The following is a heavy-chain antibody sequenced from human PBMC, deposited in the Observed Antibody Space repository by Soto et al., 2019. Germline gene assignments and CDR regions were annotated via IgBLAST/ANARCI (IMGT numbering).Heavy chain of an antibody. CDR3: ARVARAVAAPYYFDY. CDR2: IYSGGST. CDR1: GFTVSTNY. D-gene: IGHD3-10*01. J-gene: IGHJ4*02. V-gene: IGHV3-53*01. Sequence: GSLRLSCAASGFTVSTNYMTWVRQAPGKGLEWVSVIYSGGSTHYADSVKGRFTISRDNSKNTLYLQMNSLRADDTAVYFCARVARAVAAPYYFDYWGQGTLVTVSS.